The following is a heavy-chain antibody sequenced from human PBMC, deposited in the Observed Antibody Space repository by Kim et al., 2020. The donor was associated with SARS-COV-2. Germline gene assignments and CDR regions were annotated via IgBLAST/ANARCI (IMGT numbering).Heavy chain of an antibody. CDR3: ARDRAYDILTGYILGGLDY. Sequence: ASVKVSCKASGYTFTSYYMHWVRQAPGQGLEWMGIINPSGGSTSYAQKFQGRVTMTRDTSTSTVYMELSSLRSEDTAVYYCARDRAYDILTGYILGGLDYWGQGTLVTVSS. CDR2: INPSGGST. D-gene: IGHD3-9*01. J-gene: IGHJ4*02. V-gene: IGHV1-46*01. CDR1: GYTFTSYY.